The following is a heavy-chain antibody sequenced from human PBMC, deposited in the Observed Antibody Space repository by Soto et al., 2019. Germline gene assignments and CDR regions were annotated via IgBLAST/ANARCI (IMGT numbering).Heavy chain of an antibody. V-gene: IGHV1-18*01. J-gene: IGHJ3*02. Sequence: QVQLVQSGAEVKKPGASVKVSCKASGYTFTSYGISWVRQAPGQGLEWMGGISAYNGNTNYAQKLQGRVTMTKDTSTSTAYMELRSLRSDDTAVYYCARVAPYNWNDDGDHDAFDIWGQGTMVTVSS. CDR1: GYTFTSYG. CDR2: ISAYNGNT. D-gene: IGHD1-1*01. CDR3: ARVAPYNWNDDGDHDAFDI.